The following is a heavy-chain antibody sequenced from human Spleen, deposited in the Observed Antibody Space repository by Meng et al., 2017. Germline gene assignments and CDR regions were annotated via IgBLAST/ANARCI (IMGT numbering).Heavy chain of an antibody. CDR1: GFPFSNYY. V-gene: IGHV3-11*01. CDR2: ISDNSRTI. Sequence: QVQLVEAGGGVVRPGGSRRLSCAASGFPFSNYYMDWIRQAPGKGLEWISYISDNSRTIYYADSVMGRFTISRDNAKNSLYLQMDSLRPEDTAVYYCARDADAVAGSFDSWGQGTLVTVSS. CDR3: ARDADAVAGSFDS. J-gene: IGHJ4*02. D-gene: IGHD6-19*01.